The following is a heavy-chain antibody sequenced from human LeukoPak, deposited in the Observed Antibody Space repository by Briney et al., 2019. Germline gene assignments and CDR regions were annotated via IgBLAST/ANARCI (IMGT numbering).Heavy chain of an antibody. V-gene: IGHV4-34*01. CDR2: INHSGST. CDR3: ARGRGYSGYDWPYYFDY. J-gene: IGHJ4*02. D-gene: IGHD5-12*01. Sequence: SETLSLTCAVYGGSFSGYYWSWIRQPPGKGLEWIGEINHSGSTNYNPSLKSRVTISVDTSKNQFSLKLSSVTAADMAVYYCARGRGYSGYDWPYYFDYWGQGTLVTVSS. CDR1: GGSFSGYY.